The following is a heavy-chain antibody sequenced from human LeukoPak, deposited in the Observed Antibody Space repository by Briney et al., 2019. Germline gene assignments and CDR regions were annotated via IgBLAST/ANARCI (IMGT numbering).Heavy chain of an antibody. Sequence: GGSLRLSCAASGFTFSGSAIHWVRQASGKGLDWVGRIRNEADSYATAYAASVKGRFTISRDDSKNTAYLQMNSLKTEDTAVYYCTRLQPTGTVFYFYYGMDVCGQGTTVTVSS. D-gene: IGHD1-1*01. CDR2: IRNEADSYAT. CDR1: GFTFSGSA. V-gene: IGHV3-73*01. J-gene: IGHJ6*02. CDR3: TRLQPTGTVFYFYYGMDV.